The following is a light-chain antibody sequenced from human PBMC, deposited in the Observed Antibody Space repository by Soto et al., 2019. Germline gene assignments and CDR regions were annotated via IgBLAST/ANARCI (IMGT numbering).Light chain of an antibody. Sequence: VLTQAPDTLSVSPGERATLSCRASQAINNNVAWYQLKDGQVPRLLICDVSTRATGVPARFSGTGSETDFTLTISGLQSEDSAVYFCQQYNNWPFSFGQGTRLEIK. CDR2: DVS. CDR3: QQYNNWPFS. V-gene: IGKV3-15*01. J-gene: IGKJ5*01. CDR1: QAINNN.